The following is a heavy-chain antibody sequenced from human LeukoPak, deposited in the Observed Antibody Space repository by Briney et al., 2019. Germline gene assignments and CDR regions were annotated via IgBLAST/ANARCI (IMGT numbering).Heavy chain of an antibody. Sequence: ASVKVSCKASGYTFTSYYMHWVRQAPGQGLEGMGIINLSGGSTSYAQKFQGRVTMTRDMSTSTVYMELSSLRSEDTAVYYCASIHYGGNSVLDIWGQGTMVTVSS. V-gene: IGHV1-46*01. CDR3: ASIHYGGNSVLDI. CDR1: GYTFTSYY. CDR2: INLSGGST. J-gene: IGHJ3*02. D-gene: IGHD4-23*01.